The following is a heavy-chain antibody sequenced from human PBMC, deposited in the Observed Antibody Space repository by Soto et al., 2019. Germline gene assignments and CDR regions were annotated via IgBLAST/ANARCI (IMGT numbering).Heavy chain of an antibody. Sequence: SETQSLTCAVYGGSFSGYYWTWIRQPPGKGLEWIGEINQSGFTNYNPSLESRVTMSVDTSKNQFSLRLSSVTAADTAVYYCARFPFDRSSWTNPRYFDYWGQGTLVTVSS. CDR3: ARFPFDRSSWTNPRYFDY. J-gene: IGHJ4*02. CDR2: INQSGFT. V-gene: IGHV4-34*01. D-gene: IGHD6-13*01. CDR1: GGSFSGYY.